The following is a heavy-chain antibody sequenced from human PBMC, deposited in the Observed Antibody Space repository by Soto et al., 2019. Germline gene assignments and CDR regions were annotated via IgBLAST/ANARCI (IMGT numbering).Heavy chain of an antibody. V-gene: IGHV4-34*01. J-gene: IGHJ6*03. Sequence: QVQLQQWGAGLLKPSETLSLTCAVYGGSFSGYQWSWIRQTPGKGLEWIGEINDSGNINYNPSLKSRVSILLATRKKQSSLKLSSVTAADSAVYYCARGVILWFGELSRRGGYHYYMDVWGKGTTVTVSS. CDR2: INDSGNI. CDR3: ARGVILWFGELSRRGGYHYYMDV. D-gene: IGHD3-10*01. CDR1: GGSFSGYQ.